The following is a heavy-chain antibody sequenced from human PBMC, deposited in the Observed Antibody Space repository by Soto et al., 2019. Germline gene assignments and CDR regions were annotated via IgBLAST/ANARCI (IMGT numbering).Heavy chain of an antibody. J-gene: IGHJ6*02. CDR2: IWYDGSNK. CDR3: ARTGGGFGELSHYYGMDV. V-gene: IGHV3-33*01. CDR1: GFTFSSYG. D-gene: IGHD3-10*01. Sequence: PGGSLRLSCAASGFTFSSYGMHWVRQAPGKGLEWVAVIWYDGSNKYYADSVKGRFTISRDNSKNTLYLQMNSLRAEDTAVYYCARTGGGFGELSHYYGMDVWGQGTTVTVSS.